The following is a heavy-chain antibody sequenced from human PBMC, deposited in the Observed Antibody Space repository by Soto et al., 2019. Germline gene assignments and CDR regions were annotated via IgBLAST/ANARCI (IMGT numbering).Heavy chain of an antibody. D-gene: IGHD3-3*01. J-gene: IGHJ4*02. CDR2: ISYDGSYK. CDR1: GFTFSGYG. Sequence: PGGSLRLSCAVSGFTFSGYGMHWVRQAPGKGLEWVAGISYDGSYKYYADSVKGRFTISGDNSKNTLYLQMNSLRAEDTAVYYCANPRAVIIPTFDHWGQGTPVTVYS. CDR3: ANPRAVIIPTFDH. V-gene: IGHV3-30*18.